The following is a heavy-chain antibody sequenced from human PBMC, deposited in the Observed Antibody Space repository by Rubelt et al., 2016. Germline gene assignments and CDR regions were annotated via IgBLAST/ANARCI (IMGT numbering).Heavy chain of an antibody. V-gene: IGHV1-69*01. CDR3: ARVMITFGGVIEVGWFDP. Sequence: QVQLVQSGAEVKKPGSSVMVSCKASGGTFRSYAISWVRQAPGQGLEWMGGIIPIVGTANYAQKFQGRCRINADESKSTAYMELSSLRSEDTAVYYCARVMITFGGVIEVGWFDPWGQGTLVTVSS. CDR1: GGTFRSYA. J-gene: IGHJ5*02. CDR2: IIPIVGTA. D-gene: IGHD3-16*02.